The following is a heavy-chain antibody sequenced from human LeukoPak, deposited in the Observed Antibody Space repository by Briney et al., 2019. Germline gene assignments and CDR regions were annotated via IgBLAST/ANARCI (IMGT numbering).Heavy chain of an antibody. D-gene: IGHD3-22*01. CDR1: GGSISSGGYY. Sequence: SETLSLTCTVSGGSISSGGYYWSWIRQHPGKGLEWIGYIYYSGSTYYNPSLKSRVTISVDTSKNQFSLKLSSVTAADTAVYYCARRCTDYYDSSGCNDAFDIWGQGTMVTVSS. V-gene: IGHV4-31*03. J-gene: IGHJ3*02. CDR2: IYYSGST. CDR3: ARRCTDYYDSSGCNDAFDI.